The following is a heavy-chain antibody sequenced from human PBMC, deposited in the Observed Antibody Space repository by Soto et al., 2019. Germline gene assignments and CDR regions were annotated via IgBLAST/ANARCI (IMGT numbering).Heavy chain of an antibody. CDR3: AGYLEFPCMRRGSNRPYYDYYYQDV. V-gene: IGHV4-59*01. D-gene: IGHD2-8*01. CDR1: GGSISSYY. J-gene: IGHJ6*03. Sequence: QVQLQESGPGLVKPSETLSLTCTVTGGSISSYYWSWIRQPPGKGLEWIGYIYYSGSTNYNPSLKSRVTLFVESFKNQSSVKLCTVTAAHTAVDYCAGYLEFPCMRRGSNRPYYDYYYQDVWGKGTTVTVSS. CDR2: IYYSGST.